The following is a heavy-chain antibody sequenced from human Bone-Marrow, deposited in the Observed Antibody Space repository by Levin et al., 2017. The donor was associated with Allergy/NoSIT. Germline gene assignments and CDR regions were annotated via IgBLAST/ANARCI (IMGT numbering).Heavy chain of an antibody. V-gene: IGHV4-59*01. Sequence: SQTLSLTCFVSGASFSKYQWTWIRQTPGRALEWIGYIYSSGSTRYNPSLESRVTMSVDASKEQFSLKLTSVTAADSAVYFCARAVVLSVDSDIIRYSNYVDVWGKGSTVIVSS. CDR1: GASFSKYQ. J-gene: IGHJ6*04. D-gene: IGHD5-18*01. CDR3: ARAVVLSVDSDIIRYSNYVDV. CDR2: IYSSGST.